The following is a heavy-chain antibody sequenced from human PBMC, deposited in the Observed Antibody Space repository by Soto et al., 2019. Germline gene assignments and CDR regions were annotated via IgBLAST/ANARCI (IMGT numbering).Heavy chain of an antibody. CDR3: ARVVLRFLEWLSTAFDI. CDR2: IIPIFGTA. J-gene: IGHJ3*02. Sequence: QVQLVQSGAEVKKPGSSVKVSCKASGGTFSSYAISWVRQAPGQGLEWMGGIIPIFGTANYAQKFQGRVTITADESRSTAYMELSSLRSEDTAVYYCARVVLRFLEWLSTAFDIWGQGTMVTVSS. D-gene: IGHD3-3*01. CDR1: GGTFSSYA. V-gene: IGHV1-69*12.